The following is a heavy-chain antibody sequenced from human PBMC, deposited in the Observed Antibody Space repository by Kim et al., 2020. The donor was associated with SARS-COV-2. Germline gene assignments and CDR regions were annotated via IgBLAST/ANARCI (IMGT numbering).Heavy chain of an antibody. V-gene: IGHV5-51*01. CDR1: GYSFTKYW. CDR3: GRGTAVDNFDF. Sequence: GESLKISCQASGYSFTKYWIGWVRQVPGKGPEWMGIIYPGDSDTRYSPSFQGQVTISADRSTSMSYVQWSSLKASDTAMYYCGRGTAVDNFDFWGPGTLVTVSA. D-gene: IGHD2-21*02. CDR2: IYPGDSDT. J-gene: IGHJ4*02.